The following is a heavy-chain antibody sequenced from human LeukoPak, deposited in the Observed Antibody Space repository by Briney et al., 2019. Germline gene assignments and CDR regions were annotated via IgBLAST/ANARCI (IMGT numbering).Heavy chain of an antibody. CDR3: AGASIGASGMDV. D-gene: IGHD5-12*01. CDR1: GFIFTTYN. J-gene: IGHJ6*02. Sequence: GGSLRLSCAASGFIFTTYNMNWVRQAPGKGLEWLSYISSSSTTIYYAGSLKGRFTISRDNAKNLLYLQMNSLRDEDTAIYYCAGASIGASGMDVWGQGTTVTVSS. CDR2: ISSSSTTI. V-gene: IGHV3-48*02.